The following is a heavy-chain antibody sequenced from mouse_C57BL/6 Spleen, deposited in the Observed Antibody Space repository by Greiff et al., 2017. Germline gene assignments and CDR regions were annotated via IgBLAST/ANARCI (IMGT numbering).Heavy chain of an antibody. J-gene: IGHJ3*01. CDR3: TRDSSGAAY. D-gene: IGHD3-2*02. CDR1: GYTFTDYE. CDR2: IDPETGGT. Sequence: VLLVESGAELVRPGASVTLSCKASGYTFTDYEMHWVKQTPVHGLEWIGAIDPETGGTAYNQKFKGKAILTADKASSTAYMELRSLTSEDSAVYYCTRDSSGAAYWGQGTLVTVSA. V-gene: IGHV1-15*01.